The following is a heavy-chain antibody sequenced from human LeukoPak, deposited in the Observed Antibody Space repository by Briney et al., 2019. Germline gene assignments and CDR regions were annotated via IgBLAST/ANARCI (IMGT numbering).Heavy chain of an antibody. J-gene: IGHJ5*02. CDR3: ARHYGP. D-gene: IGHD3-16*01. Sequence: SETLSLTCTVSGGSITSYYWNWIRQPPGKGLEWIGSIYDSGSTYYNPSLKSRVTISVDTSKNQFSLKLNSVTAADTAVYYCARHYGPWGQGTLVTVSS. V-gene: IGHV4-59*05. CDR1: GGSITSYY. CDR2: IYDSGST.